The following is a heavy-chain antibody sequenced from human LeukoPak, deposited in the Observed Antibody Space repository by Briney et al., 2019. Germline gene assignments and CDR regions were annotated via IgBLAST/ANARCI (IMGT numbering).Heavy chain of an antibody. CDR1: GFTVSSNH. CDR2: IYTGGTT. Sequence: GGSLRLSCAASGFTVSSNHMNWVRQAPGKGLGWVSIIYTGGTTHYADSLKGRFTISRDDSQNTLDLQMNSLRAEDTAVYYCARDSSSHHFDYWGQGTLVTVSS. CDR3: ARDSSSHHFDY. D-gene: IGHD6-6*01. V-gene: IGHV3-66*01. J-gene: IGHJ4*02.